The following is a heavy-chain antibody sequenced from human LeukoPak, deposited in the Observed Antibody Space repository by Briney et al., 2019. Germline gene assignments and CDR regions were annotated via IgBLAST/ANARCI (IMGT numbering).Heavy chain of an antibody. V-gene: IGHV3-74*01. D-gene: IGHD1-26*01. Sequence: GGSLRLSRAASGFTFSGYWMHWVRQAPGKGLAWVSVIRSDGSITTYADSVKGRFTISRDTAKNTLYLQMNSLRAEDTAVYYCARDGRSGNFDKWGQGTLVSVSS. CDR3: ARDGRSGNFDK. CDR1: GFTFSGYW. J-gene: IGHJ4*02. CDR2: IRSDGSIT.